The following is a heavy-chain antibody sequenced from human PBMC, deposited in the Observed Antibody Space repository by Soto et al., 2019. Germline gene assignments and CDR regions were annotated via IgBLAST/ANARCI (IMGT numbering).Heavy chain of an antibody. CDR3: ARVNGDYGLGEVGFDY. J-gene: IGHJ4*02. Sequence: PSETLSLTCTVSGGSISSRDYYWSWIRQPPGKGLEWIGYIYYSGSTYYNPSLKSRVTISVDTSKNQFCLKLSSVTAADRAVYYCARVNGDYGLGEVGFDYWGQGSLVTVSS. V-gene: IGHV4-30-4*01. CDR2: IYYSGST. CDR1: GGSISSRDYY. D-gene: IGHD4-17*01.